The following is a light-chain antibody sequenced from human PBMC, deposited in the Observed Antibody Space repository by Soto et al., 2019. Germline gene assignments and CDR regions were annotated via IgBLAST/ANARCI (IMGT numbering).Light chain of an antibody. CDR2: LNSDGSH. V-gene: IGLV4-69*01. CDR3: QTWGTGIVV. J-gene: IGLJ2*01. Sequence: QLVLTQSPSASASLGASVKVTCTLSSGHSSYAIAWRQQQPEKGPRYLMKLNSDGSHNKGDGIPDRFSGSSSGAERYLTISSLQSEDEADYYCQTWGTGIVVFGGGTKLTVL. CDR1: SGHSSYA.